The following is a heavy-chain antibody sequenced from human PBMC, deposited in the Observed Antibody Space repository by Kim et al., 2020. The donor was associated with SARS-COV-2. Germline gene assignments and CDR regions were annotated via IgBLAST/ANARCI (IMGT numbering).Heavy chain of an antibody. J-gene: IGHJ5*02. Sequence: NTNYAQKLQGRVTMTTDTSTSTAYMELRSLRSDDTAVYYCAREGGDSWFDPWGQGTLVTVSS. CDR2: NT. CDR3: AREGGDSWFDP. V-gene: IGHV1-18*01. D-gene: IGHD2-21*01.